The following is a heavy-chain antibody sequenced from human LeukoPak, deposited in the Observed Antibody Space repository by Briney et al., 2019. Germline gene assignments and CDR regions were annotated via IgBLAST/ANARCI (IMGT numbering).Heavy chain of an antibody. J-gene: IGHJ5*02. CDR2: IYYAGST. CDR3: ARSGWPMGGFDP. D-gene: IGHD3-10*01. CDR1: GDSISSETYH. V-gene: IGHV4-39*01. Sequence: KSSETLSLTCTVSGDSISSETYHWGWIRQPPGQGLQWIVSIYYAGSTYYNPSLKSRVSISVDTSKDQFSLKLFPVTAADTAVYYCARSGWPMGGFDPWGQGILVTVSS.